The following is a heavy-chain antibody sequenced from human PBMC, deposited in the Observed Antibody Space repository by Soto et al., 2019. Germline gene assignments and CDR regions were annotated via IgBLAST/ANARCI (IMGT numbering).Heavy chain of an antibody. Sequence: DVQLVAAGGGLVQPGGSLRLSCAASGFSFSSYNMNWVRQAPGKGLEWLSYISSSTRTIYYADSLKGRFTISRDNAKNRLSLKRNSLRADDTAVYYCAREGNYYDSGTYGMDVWGQGTTVTVSS. J-gene: IGHJ6*01. CDR2: ISSSTRTI. CDR1: GFSFSSYN. CDR3: AREGNYYDSGTYGMDV. V-gene: IGHV3-48*01. D-gene: IGHD3-10*01.